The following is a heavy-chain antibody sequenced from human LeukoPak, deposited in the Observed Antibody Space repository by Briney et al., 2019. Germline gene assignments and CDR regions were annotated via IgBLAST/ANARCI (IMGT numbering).Heavy chain of an antibody. CDR1: GFTFSSYA. D-gene: IGHD3-9*01. Sequence: GRSLRLSCAASGFTFSSYAMHWVRQAPGKGLEWVAVISYDGSNKYYTDSVKGRFTISRDNSNNTVYLQMNSLRADDTAVYYCAKAHDILTGYFDYWGQGTLVTVSS. CDR2: ISYDGSNK. CDR3: AKAHDILTGYFDY. J-gene: IGHJ4*02. V-gene: IGHV3-30*04.